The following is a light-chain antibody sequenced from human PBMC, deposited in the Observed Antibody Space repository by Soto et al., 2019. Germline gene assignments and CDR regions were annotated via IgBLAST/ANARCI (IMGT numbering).Light chain of an antibody. V-gene: IGKV3-15*01. CDR3: QQYNNWPLT. Sequence: EIVMTQSPATLSVSPGERATLSSRASQSVSSYLAWYQQKPGQAPRLLISGASTRATGIPARFSGSGSGTDFTLTISSLQSEDFAVYYCQQYNNWPLTFAGGTKVEIK. J-gene: IGKJ4*01. CDR2: GAS. CDR1: QSVSSY.